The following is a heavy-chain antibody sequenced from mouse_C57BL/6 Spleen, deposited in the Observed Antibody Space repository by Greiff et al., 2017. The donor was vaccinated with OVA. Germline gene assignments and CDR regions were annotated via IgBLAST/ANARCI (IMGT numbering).Heavy chain of an antibody. CDR3: ASAITTVVAPYSMDD. D-gene: IGHD1-1*01. Sequence: QVQLQQPGTELVKPGASVKLSCKASGYTFTSYWMHWVKQRPGQGLEWIGNINPSNGGTNYNEKFKSKATLTVDNSSSTAYMQLSSLTSEDSAVYYCASAITTVVAPYSMDDWGQGTSVTVSS. V-gene: IGHV1-53*01. J-gene: IGHJ4*01. CDR1: GYTFTSYW. CDR2: INPSNGGT.